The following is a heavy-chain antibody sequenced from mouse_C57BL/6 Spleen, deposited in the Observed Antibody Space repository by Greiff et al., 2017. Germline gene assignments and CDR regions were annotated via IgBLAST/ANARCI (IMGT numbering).Heavy chain of an antibody. J-gene: IGHJ4*01. CDR1: GYTFTSYW. CDR3: ARDPRRDYYGSRNYAMDY. V-gene: IGHV1-53*01. D-gene: IGHD1-1*01. Sequence: LQQPGTELVKPGASVKLSCKASGYTFTSYWMHWVKQRPGQGLEWIGNINPSNGGTNYNEKFKSKATLTVDKSSSTAYMQLSSLTSEDSAVYYCARDPRRDYYGSRNYAMDYWGQGTSVTVSS. CDR2: INPSNGGT.